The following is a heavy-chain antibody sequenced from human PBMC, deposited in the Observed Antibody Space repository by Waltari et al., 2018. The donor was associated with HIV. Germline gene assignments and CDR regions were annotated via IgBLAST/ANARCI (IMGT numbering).Heavy chain of an antibody. Sequence: EVQVVESGGGVVQPGGSLRLSCAASGFTFSSYEMNWVRRAPGKELEWVSYISGSCSTLYFAVSVKGRFTMSRDNAKNSLYLRMNSLRAEDTAVYYCARAFMIRGTGAFDIWGQGTMVTVSS. CDR1: GFTFSSYE. D-gene: IGHD3-10*01. J-gene: IGHJ3*02. CDR2: ISGSCSTL. V-gene: IGHV3-48*03. CDR3: ARAFMIRGTGAFDI.